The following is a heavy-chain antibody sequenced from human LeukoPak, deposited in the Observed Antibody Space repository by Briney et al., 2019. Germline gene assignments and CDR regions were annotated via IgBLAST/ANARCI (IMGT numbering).Heavy chain of an antibody. CDR2: IKQDGSEK. CDR1: GFTFSSYW. CDR3: ARDRHINNWSNDRFDY. D-gene: IGHD1-1*01. V-gene: IGHV3-7*01. Sequence: PGGSLRLSCAASGFTFSSYWMSWVRQAPGKGLEWVANIKQDGSEKYYVDSVKGRFTISRDNAENSLYVQMNSLRAEDTAIYYCARDRHINNWSNDRFDYWGQGALVTVSS. J-gene: IGHJ4*02.